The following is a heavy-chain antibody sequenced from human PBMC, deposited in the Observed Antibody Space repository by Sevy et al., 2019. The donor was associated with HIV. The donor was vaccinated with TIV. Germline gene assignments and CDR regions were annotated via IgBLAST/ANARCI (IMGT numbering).Heavy chain of an antibody. Sequence: ASVKVSCKASGYTFTGYYMHWGRQAPGRGLEWMGWINPNSGGTNYAQKFQGRVTMTRDTSISTAYMELSRLRSDDTAVYYCARPEGYNWFDPWGQGTLVTVSS. J-gene: IGHJ5*02. CDR3: ARPEGYNWFDP. CDR2: INPNSGGT. D-gene: IGHD6-13*01. CDR1: GYTFTGYY. V-gene: IGHV1-2*02.